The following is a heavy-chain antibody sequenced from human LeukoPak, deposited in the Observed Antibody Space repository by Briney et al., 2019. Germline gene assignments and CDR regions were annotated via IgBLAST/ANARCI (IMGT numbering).Heavy chain of an antibody. J-gene: IGHJ4*02. CDR1: GFTFSSYG. CDR2: IRYDGSNK. V-gene: IGHV3-30*02. CDR3: SSWDFDY. Sequence: GGSLGLSCAASGFTFSSYGMHWVRQAPGKGLGWVAFIRYDGSNKYYADSVKGRFTISRDNSKNTLYLQMNSLRAEDTAVYYGSSWDFDYWGQGTLVTVSS. D-gene: IGHD6-13*01.